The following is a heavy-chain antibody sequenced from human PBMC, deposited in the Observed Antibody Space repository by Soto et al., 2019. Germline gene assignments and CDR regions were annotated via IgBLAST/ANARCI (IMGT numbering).Heavy chain of an antibody. CDR3: ARAIRKAYCGGDCYSNLFDY. D-gene: IGHD2-21*02. V-gene: IGHV1-69*01. CDR2: IIPIFGTA. Sequence: QVQLVQSGAEVKKPGSSVKVSCKASGGTFSSYAISWVRQAPGQGLEWMGGIIPIFGTANYAQKFQGRVTSTADESTSTAYMELSSLRSEDTAVYYCARAIRKAYCGGDCYSNLFDYWGQGTLVTVSS. CDR1: GGTFSSYA. J-gene: IGHJ4*02.